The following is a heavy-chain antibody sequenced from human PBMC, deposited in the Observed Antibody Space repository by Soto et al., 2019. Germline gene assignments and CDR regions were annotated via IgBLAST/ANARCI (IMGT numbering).Heavy chain of an antibody. D-gene: IGHD6-6*01. CDR2: FYYSGST. J-gene: IGHJ4*02. CDR3: AIHSKEYKSSSSFDY. CDR1: GDSISSSTYY. Sequence: SETLSLTCTVSGDSISSSTYYWGWIRQPPGKGLEWIGSFYYSGSTYYSSSLKSRVSISVDTSKNQFSLRLSSVIVADTAVYYCAIHSKEYKSSSSFDYRAQRVLVTGSS. V-gene: IGHV4-39*01.